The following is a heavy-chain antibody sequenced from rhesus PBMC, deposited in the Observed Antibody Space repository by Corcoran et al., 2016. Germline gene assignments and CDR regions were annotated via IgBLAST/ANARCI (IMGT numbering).Heavy chain of an antibody. J-gene: IGHJ6*01. Sequence: QVHLQESGPAVVKPSETLSLTCTVSSGSVGVSNWWTWIRQSPGTGLEWIGAFYGIGGYNEYDPYLDSRVTISVDASKNQCFLRVTSVTAADSATYYCGRRPHYNGLDSWGQGVVVTVSS. CDR2: FYGIGGYN. D-gene: IGHD3-3*01. CDR1: SGSVGVSNW. V-gene: IGHV4-93*02. CDR3: GRRPHYNGLDS.